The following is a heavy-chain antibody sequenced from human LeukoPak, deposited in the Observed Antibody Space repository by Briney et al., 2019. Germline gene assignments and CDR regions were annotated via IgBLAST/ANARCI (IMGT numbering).Heavy chain of an antibody. D-gene: IGHD3-10*01. CDR1: GYSFTSYW. CDR2: IYPGDSDT. J-gene: IGHJ4*02. V-gene: IGHV5-51*01. Sequence: GESLKISCKGSGYSFTSYWLGWVRQMPGKGLEWMGIIYPGDSDTRYSPSFQGQVTISADKSISTAYLQWSSLKASDTAMYYCARPRRNTMVRGAAFPVVYFDYWGQGTLVTVSS. CDR3: ARPRRNTMVRGAAFPVVYFDY.